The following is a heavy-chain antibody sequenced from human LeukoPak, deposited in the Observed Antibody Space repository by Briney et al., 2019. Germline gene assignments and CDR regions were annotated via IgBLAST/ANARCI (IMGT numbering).Heavy chain of an antibody. CDR3: ARGSPIPFGSGYNYYYYGMDV. J-gene: IGHJ6*02. CDR2: ISYDGSNK. D-gene: IGHD3-22*01. CDR1: GFTFSSYA. V-gene: IGHV3-30-3*01. Sequence: GGSLRPSCAASGFTFSSYAMHWVRQASGKGLEWVAVISYDGSNKYYADSVKGRFTISRDNSKNTLYLQMNSLRAEDTAVYYCARGSPIPFGSGYNYYYYGMDVWGQGTTVTVSS.